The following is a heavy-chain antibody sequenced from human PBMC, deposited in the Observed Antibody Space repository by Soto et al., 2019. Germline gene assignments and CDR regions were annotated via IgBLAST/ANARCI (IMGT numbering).Heavy chain of an antibody. CDR1: GVAMTYGGYS. CDR3: ARIPTKYYDILTGYARPSYYGMDV. CDR2: IDWDDDK. Sequence: TLSLTCSVSGVAMTYGGYSWSWIRQPPGKALEWLALIDWDDDKYYSTSLKTRLTISKDTSKNQVVLTMTNMDPVDTATYYCARIPTKYYDILTGYARPSYYGMDVWGQGTTVTVSS. D-gene: IGHD3-9*01. V-gene: IGHV2-70*01. J-gene: IGHJ6*02.